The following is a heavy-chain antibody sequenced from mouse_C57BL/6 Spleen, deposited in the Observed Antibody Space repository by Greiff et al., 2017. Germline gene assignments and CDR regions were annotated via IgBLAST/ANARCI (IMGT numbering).Heavy chain of an antibody. D-gene: IGHD1-1*01. Sequence: QVQLQQPGAELVRPGSSVKLSCKASGYTFTSSWMHWVKQRPIQGLEWIGNIDPSDSETHYNQKFKDKATLTVDKSSSTAYMQLSSLTSEDSAVYYCADYGSSPDYYAMDYWGQGTSVTVSS. CDR1: GYTFTSSW. V-gene: IGHV1-52*01. CDR3: ADYGSSPDYYAMDY. J-gene: IGHJ4*01. CDR2: IDPSDSET.